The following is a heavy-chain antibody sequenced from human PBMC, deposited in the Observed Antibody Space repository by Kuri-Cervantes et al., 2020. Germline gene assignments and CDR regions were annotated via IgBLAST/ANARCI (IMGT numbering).Heavy chain of an antibody. V-gene: IGHV3-53*01. CDR1: GFNVSNSY. Sequence: ETLSLTCAASGFNVSNSYMSWVRQAPGKGLEWVSVLYSSGDTRYTDSVNGRFTVSRDTSKNTLYLQMNSLRAGDTAVYYCAKALYSQWEWFDPWGQGTLVTVSS. CDR3: AKALYSQWEWFDP. J-gene: IGHJ5*02. CDR2: LYSSGDT. D-gene: IGHD1-26*01.